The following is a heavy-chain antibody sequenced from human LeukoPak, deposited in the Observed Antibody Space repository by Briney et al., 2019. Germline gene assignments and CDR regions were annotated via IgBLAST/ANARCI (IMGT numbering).Heavy chain of an antibody. CDR2: IYYSGTT. D-gene: IGHD1-14*01. CDR3: AGEITSSCHH. CDR1: GGSISSSNYH. V-gene: IGHV4-39*01. J-gene: IGHJ1*01. Sequence: SETLSLTCTVSGGSISSSNYHWGGVRQPPGKGLEWIGSIYYSGTTFYKPALKSRVTLSVDTSKNQFPLKLSSVTAADTAVYYCAGEITSSCHHWGQGTLVTVSS.